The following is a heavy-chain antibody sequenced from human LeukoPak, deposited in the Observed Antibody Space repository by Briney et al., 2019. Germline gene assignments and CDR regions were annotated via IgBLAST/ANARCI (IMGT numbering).Heavy chain of an antibody. V-gene: IGHV1-2*02. D-gene: IGHD2-15*01. CDR2: INSNSGGT. CDR3: AREKVEGANWFDP. Sequence: ASVKVSCKASGYTFTGYYMHWVRQAPGQGLEWMGWINSNSGGTNYAQKFQGRVTMTRDTSISTVYMEFSRLRSDDTAVYYCAREKVEGANWFDPWGQGTLVTVFS. CDR1: GYTFTGYY. J-gene: IGHJ5*02.